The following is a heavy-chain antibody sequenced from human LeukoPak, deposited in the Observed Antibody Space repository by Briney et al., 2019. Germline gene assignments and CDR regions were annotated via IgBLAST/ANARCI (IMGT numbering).Heavy chain of an antibody. V-gene: IGHV4-39*01. J-gene: IGHJ6*02. Sequence: SETLSLTCTVSGGSISSYYWNWIRQPPGKGLEWIGSIYYSGSTYYNPSLKSRVTISVDTSKNQFSLKLSSVTAADTAVYYCARLPVVTLYYYYYGMDVWGQGTTVTVSS. CDR2: IYYSGST. D-gene: IGHD4-23*01. CDR1: GGSISSYY. CDR3: ARLPVVTLYYYYYGMDV.